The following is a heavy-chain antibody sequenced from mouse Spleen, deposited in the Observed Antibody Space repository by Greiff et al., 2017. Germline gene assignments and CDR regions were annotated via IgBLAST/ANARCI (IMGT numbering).Heavy chain of an antibody. CDR3: ARKGYGNSYYFDY. J-gene: IGHJ2*01. Sequence: VQLQQSGAELARPGASVKLSCKASGYTFTDYYINWVKQRPGQGLEWIGEIYPGSGNTYYNEKFKGKATLTADKSSSTAYMQLSSLTSEDSAVYFCARKGYGNSYYFDYWGQGTTLTVSS. D-gene: IGHD2-1*01. CDR1: GYTFTDYY. CDR2: IYPGSGNT. V-gene: IGHV1-77*01.